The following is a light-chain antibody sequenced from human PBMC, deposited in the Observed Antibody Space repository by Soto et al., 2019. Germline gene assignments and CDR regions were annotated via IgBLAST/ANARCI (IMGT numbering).Light chain of an antibody. CDR1: QSIGSTY. V-gene: IGKV3-20*01. CDR3: QQYAYSPMSSPMYT. J-gene: IGKJ2*01. Sequence: EIVLTQSPGTLSLSPGESVTLSCRASQSIGSTYVAWYQHKPGQTPRLLIVGSSTRATGIPDRFSGSGSGTDFTLTISRLEPEDFAVYYCQQYAYSPMSSPMYTFGQGTKLEIK. CDR2: GSS.